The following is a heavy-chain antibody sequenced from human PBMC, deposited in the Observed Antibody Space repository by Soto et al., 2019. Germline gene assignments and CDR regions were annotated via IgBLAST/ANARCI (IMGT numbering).Heavy chain of an antibody. CDR3: AKDRDWELLRHGFDY. CDR2: ISYDGSNK. V-gene: IGHV3-30*18. CDR1: GFTFSSYG. Sequence: QVQLVESGGGVVQPGRSLRLSCAASGFTFSSYGMHWVRQAPGKGLEWVAVISYDGSNKYYADSVKGRFTISRDNSQNTLYLQMNSLRADDTAVYYCAKDRDWELLRHGFDYWGQGTLVTVSS. D-gene: IGHD1-26*01. J-gene: IGHJ4*01.